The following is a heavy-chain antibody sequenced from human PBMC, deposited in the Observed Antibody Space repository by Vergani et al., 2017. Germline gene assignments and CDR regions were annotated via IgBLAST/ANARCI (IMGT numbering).Heavy chain of an antibody. CDR2: LSASDRRT. J-gene: IGHJ3*02. Sequence: EVHLEESGGGLVQPGGSLRLSCAASGFSFNTYTMIWVRQAPGKGLEWVSTLSASDRRTHYADSVKGRFTISRDISKNTLFLHMNSLRPEDTAVYYCAKVGRSEVAGTFGAFDIWGQGTMVTVSS. V-gene: IGHV3-23*04. CDR3: AKVGRSEVAGTFGAFDI. CDR1: GFSFNTYT. D-gene: IGHD6-19*01.